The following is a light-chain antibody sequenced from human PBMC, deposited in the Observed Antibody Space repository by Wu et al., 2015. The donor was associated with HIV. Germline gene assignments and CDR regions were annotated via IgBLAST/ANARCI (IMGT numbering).Light chain of an antibody. CDR1: QSISSW. V-gene: IGKV1-5*03. Sequence: DIQMTQSPSTLSASVGDRVTITCRASQSISSWLAWYQQKPGKAPKLLIYKASSLESGVPSRSSGSGSGTEFTLTISSLQPDDFATYYCQKYNTAPWTFGQGTKVEIK. CDR2: KAS. CDR3: QKYNTAPWT. J-gene: IGKJ1*01.